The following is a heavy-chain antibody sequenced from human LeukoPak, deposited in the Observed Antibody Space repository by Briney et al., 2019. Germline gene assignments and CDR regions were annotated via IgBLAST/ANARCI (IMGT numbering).Heavy chain of an antibody. CDR3: ARVVPAASYYYGMDV. CDR1: GGSISSYY. V-gene: IGHV4-59*01. CDR2: IHYSGST. J-gene: IGHJ6*02. D-gene: IGHD2-2*01. Sequence: SETLSLTCTVSGGSISSYYWSWIRQPPGKGLEWIGYIHYSGSTNYNPSLKSRVTISVDTSKNQFSLKLSSVTAADTAVYYCARVVPAASYYYGMDVWGQGTTVTVSS.